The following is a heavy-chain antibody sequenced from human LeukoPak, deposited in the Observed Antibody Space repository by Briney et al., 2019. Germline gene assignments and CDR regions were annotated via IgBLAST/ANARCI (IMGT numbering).Heavy chain of an antibody. V-gene: IGHV3-21*01. D-gene: IGHD6-13*01. CDR3: AREVAAAGRLNDY. CDR2: ITSSGRYI. CDR1: GFTFSSYS. J-gene: IGHJ4*02. Sequence: GGSLRLSCAASGFTFSSYSMNWVRQAPGKGLEWVSSITSSGRYIYYPDSVKGRFTISRDNSENSLYLQMDSLTAEDTAVYYCAREVAAAGRLNDYWGQGTLVTVSS.